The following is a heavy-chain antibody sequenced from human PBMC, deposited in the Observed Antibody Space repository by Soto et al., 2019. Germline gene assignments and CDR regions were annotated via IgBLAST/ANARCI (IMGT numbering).Heavy chain of an antibody. V-gene: IGHV4-30-4*01. D-gene: IGHD7-27*01. J-gene: IGHJ6*02. CDR2: INSAGRT. Sequence: SETLSLTCTVSGVSIISSDSYWSWIRQAPGKGLEWIGYINSAGRTYYSASLKSRLIFSLDTSENQISLKLSSVTAANTAVYYCARAGVRGGQYYYYGMNFWGQGTTVTVSS. CDR1: GVSIISSDSY. CDR3: ARAGVRGGQYYYYGMNF.